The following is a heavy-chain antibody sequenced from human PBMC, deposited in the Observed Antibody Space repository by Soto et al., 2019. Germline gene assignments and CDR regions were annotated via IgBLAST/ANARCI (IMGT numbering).Heavy chain of an antibody. CDR3: ARRDGYKIDY. D-gene: IGHD5-12*01. Sequence: PGESLKISCKVSGYSFPNYWIGWVRQMPGKGLEWMGIIYPGDSDIRYSPSFQGQVTISADKSINTAYLQWRSLKASDTAMYYCARRDGYKIDYWGQGTLVTVSS. J-gene: IGHJ4*02. V-gene: IGHV5-51*01. CDR2: IYPGDSDI. CDR1: GYSFPNYW.